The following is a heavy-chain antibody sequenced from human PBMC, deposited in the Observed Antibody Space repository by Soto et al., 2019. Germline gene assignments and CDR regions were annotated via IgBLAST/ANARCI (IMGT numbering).Heavy chain of an antibody. CDR1: GGSISSYY. CDR3: ARSRVRGRGGMDV. Sequence: QVQLQESGPGLVKPSETLSLTCTFSGGSISSYYWSWIRQPAGKGLEWIGRIFTSGSTNYNPFLKSRVTMSVDTSKNQFSLKLSSVTAADTAVYYCARSRVRGRGGMDVWGQGSTVTVSS. D-gene: IGHD3-10*01. CDR2: IFTSGST. V-gene: IGHV4-4*07. J-gene: IGHJ6*02.